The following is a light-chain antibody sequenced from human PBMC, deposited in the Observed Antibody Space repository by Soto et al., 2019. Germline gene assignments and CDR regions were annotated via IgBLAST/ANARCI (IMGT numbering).Light chain of an antibody. CDR2: KAS. V-gene: IGKV1-5*03. J-gene: IGKJ1*01. Sequence: DIQMNQSPSTLSGSVGDGVTITCRASQTISSWLAWYQQKPGKAPKLLIYKASTLKSGVPSRFSGSGSGTEFTLTISSLQPDDFATYYCQHYNSYSEAFGQVTKVDIK. CDR1: QTISSW. CDR3: QHYNSYSEA.